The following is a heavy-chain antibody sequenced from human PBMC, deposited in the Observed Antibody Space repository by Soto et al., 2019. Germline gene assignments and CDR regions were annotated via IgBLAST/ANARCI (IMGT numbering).Heavy chain of an antibody. V-gene: IGHV3-33*01. CDR1: GFTFSSYG. J-gene: IGHJ6*02. CDR2: IWYDGSNK. CDR3: ARAQQNFWSGYSASYYYYGMDV. D-gene: IGHD3-3*01. Sequence: GGSLRLSCAASGFTFSSYGMHWVRQAPGKGLEWVAVIWYDGSNKYYADSVKGRFTISRDNSKNTLYLQMNSLRAEDTAVYYCARAQQNFWSGYSASYYYYGMDVWGQGTTVTVSS.